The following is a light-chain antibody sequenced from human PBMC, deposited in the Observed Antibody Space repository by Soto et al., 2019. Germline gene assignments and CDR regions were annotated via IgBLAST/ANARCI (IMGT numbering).Light chain of an antibody. CDR1: NSNIGAGYD. J-gene: IGLJ3*02. CDR2: RNS. Sequence: QSVLTQPPSVSGAPGQSVTISCTGSNSNIGAGYDVHWYQQFPGTAPKLVIYRNSHRPSGVPDRFSGSKSGTSASLDIIGLEAEDEAEYYCQSYDSSLSGARVFGGGTKLTVL. V-gene: IGLV1-40*01. CDR3: QSYDSSLSGARV.